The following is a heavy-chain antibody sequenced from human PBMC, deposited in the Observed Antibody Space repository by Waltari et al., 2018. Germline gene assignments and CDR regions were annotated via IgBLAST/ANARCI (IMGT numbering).Heavy chain of an antibody. CDR2: IYLSGAT. Sequence: QVQLQESGPGLVKPSQTLSLTCTVSGGSIRNYYWSWLRQPAGKGLEWIGRIYLSGATHYNPSLKSRVTMSVDRSKNQFSLKLSSVTAADTAVYYCAGSAVAGGGDYWGQGTLVTVSS. CDR1: GGSIRNYY. J-gene: IGHJ4*02. V-gene: IGHV4-4*07. CDR3: AGSAVAGGGDY. D-gene: IGHD6-19*01.